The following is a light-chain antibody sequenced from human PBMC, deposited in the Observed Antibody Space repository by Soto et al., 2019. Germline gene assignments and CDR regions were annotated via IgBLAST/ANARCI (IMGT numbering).Light chain of an antibody. V-gene: IGKV3-20*01. CDR3: QQFGGSPKRT. Sequence: IVLTQSPGTLSLSPGHTATLSCRASHTVSRSYFAWYQQRPGQPPNLLIYGASNRATGIPDRFSGSGSGTDFTLTITRLEPEDFAVYFCQQFGGSPKRTFGGGTKVEIK. CDR1: HTVSRSY. J-gene: IGKJ4*01. CDR2: GAS.